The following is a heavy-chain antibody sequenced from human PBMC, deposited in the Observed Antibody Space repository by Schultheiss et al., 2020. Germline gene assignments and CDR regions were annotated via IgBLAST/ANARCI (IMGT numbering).Heavy chain of an antibody. Sequence: ASVKVSCKASGYTFTSYDINWVRQATGQGLEWMGWMNPNSGNTGYAQKFQERVTITRDMSTSTAYMELGSLRSEDTAVYFCAAQVTIFGGMDVWGQGTTVTVSS. CDR3: AAQVTIFGGMDV. CDR2: MNPNSGNT. V-gene: IGHV1-8*01. D-gene: IGHD3-3*01. J-gene: IGHJ6*02. CDR1: GYTFTSYD.